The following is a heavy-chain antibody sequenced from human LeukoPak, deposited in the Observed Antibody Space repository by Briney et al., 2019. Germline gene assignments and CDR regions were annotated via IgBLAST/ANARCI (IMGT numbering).Heavy chain of an antibody. J-gene: IGHJ4*02. CDR2: INPNSGGT. CDR1: GYTFTGYY. CDR3: ARGLDKYDYWSGYFLAD. D-gene: IGHD3-3*01. V-gene: IGHV1-2*02. Sequence: ASVKVSCKASGYTFTGYYMHWVRQAPGQGLEWMGWINPNSGGTNYAQTFQGRVTMTRDTSISTAYMELSRLRSGDTAVYYCARGLDKYDYWSGYFLADWGQGTLVTVSS.